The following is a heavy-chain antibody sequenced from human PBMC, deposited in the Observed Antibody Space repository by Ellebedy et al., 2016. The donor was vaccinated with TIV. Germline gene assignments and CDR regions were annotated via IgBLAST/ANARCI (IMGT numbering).Heavy chain of an antibody. CDR1: GASISTYY. D-gene: IGHD6-6*01. CDR3: ARDPYSTSSL. J-gene: IGHJ4*02. V-gene: IGHV4-59*01. Sequence: MPSETLSLTCTVSGASISTYYWSWIRQPPGKGLEWIGYIYYSGTTNYNPSLKSRVTISVDTSNNQFSLKLSSVTAADTAVYYCARDPYSTSSLWGQGTLVTVSS. CDR2: IYYSGTT.